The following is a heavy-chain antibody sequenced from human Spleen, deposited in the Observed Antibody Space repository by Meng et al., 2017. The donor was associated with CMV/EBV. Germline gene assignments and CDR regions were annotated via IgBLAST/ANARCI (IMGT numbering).Heavy chain of an antibody. CDR3: ARPKPDFWSGPVDY. V-gene: IGHV3-7*01. D-gene: IGHD3-3*01. Sequence: GGSLRLSCAASGFTFNVYWMTWVRQAPGKGLEWVANIKQDGSEKYYVDSVKGRFTISRDNAKNSLYLQMNSLRAEDTAVYYCARPKPDFWSGPVDYWGQGTLVTVSS. J-gene: IGHJ4*02. CDR1: GFTFNVYW. CDR2: IKQDGSEK.